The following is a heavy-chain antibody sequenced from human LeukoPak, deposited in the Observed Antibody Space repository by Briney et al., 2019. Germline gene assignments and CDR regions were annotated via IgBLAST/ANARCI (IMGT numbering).Heavy chain of an antibody. J-gene: IGHJ4*02. CDR1: GGSISSSSYY. CDR3: ARTTLYYYGSGTTGGFDY. V-gene: IGHV4-39*01. Sequence: SETLSLTCTVSGGSISSSSYYWGWIRQPPGKGLEWIGSMYYSGSTYYNPSLKSRVTISVDTSKNQFSLKLSSVTAADTAVYYCARTTLYYYGSGTTGGFDYWGQGTLVTVSS. D-gene: IGHD3-10*01. CDR2: MYYSGST.